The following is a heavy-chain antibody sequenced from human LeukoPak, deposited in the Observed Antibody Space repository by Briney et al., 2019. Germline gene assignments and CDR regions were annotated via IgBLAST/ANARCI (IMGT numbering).Heavy chain of an antibody. CDR1: AYSSTSYW. CDR3: ARPASTSLIDI. D-gene: IGHD3-16*01. Sequence: AEALKISCKASAYSSTSYWISCLRQLPGKGLEWMGFIYPGDSDTRYSPSFQGQVTSSADKSISNAYLQWSSLKASDTAMYYCARPASTSLIDIWGQGTMVTVSS. J-gene: IGHJ3*02. CDR2: IYPGDSDT. V-gene: IGHV5-51*01.